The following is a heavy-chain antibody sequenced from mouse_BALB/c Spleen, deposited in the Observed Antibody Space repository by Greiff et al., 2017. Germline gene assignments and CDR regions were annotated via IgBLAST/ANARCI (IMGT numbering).Heavy chain of an antibody. Sequence: EVQLVESGGGLVKPGGSLKLSCAASGFTFSDYYMYWVRQTPEKRLEWVATISDGGSYTYYPDSVKGRFTISRDNAKNNLYLQMSSLKSEDTAMYYCARAYYGNYKAMDYWGQGTSVTVSS. D-gene: IGHD2-10*01. V-gene: IGHV5-4*02. J-gene: IGHJ4*01. CDR3: ARAYYGNYKAMDY. CDR2: ISDGGSYT. CDR1: GFTFSDYY.